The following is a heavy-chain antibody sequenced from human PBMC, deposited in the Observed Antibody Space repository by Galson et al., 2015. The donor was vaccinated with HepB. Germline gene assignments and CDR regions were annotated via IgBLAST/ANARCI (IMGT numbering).Heavy chain of an antibody. CDR2: ISAYNGNT. J-gene: IGHJ5*02. CDR1: GYTFTSYG. D-gene: IGHD3-10*01. CDR3: ARVGGYYGSGKLRWFDP. V-gene: IGHV1-18*04. Sequence: SVKVSCKASGYTFTSYGISWVRQAPGQGLEWMGWISAYNGNTNYAQKLQGRVTMTTDTSTSTAYMELRSLRSDDTAVYYCARVGGYYGSGKLRWFDPWGQGTLVTVSS.